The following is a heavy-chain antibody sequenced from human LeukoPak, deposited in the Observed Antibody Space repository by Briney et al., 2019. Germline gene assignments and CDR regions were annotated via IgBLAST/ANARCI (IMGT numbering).Heavy chain of an antibody. CDR3: AKAARSDSTDY. Sequence: PGGSLRLSCAASGFTFSSYASGSGGNTYYADSVKGRFTISRDNSKNTLYLQMNSLRAEDTAVYYCAKAARSDSTDYWGQGTLVTVSS. J-gene: IGHJ4*02. D-gene: IGHD2-21*02. CDR2: GSGGNT. CDR1: GFTFSSYA. V-gene: IGHV3-23*01.